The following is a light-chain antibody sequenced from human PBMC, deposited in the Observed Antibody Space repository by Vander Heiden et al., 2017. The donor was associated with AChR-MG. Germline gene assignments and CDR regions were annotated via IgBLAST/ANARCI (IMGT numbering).Light chain of an antibody. V-gene: IGKV1-39*01. Sequence: DIQLTQSPSSLSASIGDRVTISCRASQSISTSLSWYQQKPGKAPKLLVYGASSLQSGVPPRFRGSGSGTDFTLTLASLQPEDLGTYYCQQNYRAPLTFGGGTKVEVE. CDR1: QSISTS. CDR2: GAS. J-gene: IGKJ4*01. CDR3: QQNYRAPLT.